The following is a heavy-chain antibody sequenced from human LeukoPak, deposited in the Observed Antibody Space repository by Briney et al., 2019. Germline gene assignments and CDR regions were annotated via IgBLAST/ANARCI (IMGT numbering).Heavy chain of an antibody. D-gene: IGHD6-13*01. CDR3: ARDVAAAAHFDY. CDR2: IYYSGST. CDR1: GGSISSSSYY. V-gene: IGHV4-39*07. J-gene: IGHJ4*02. Sequence: SETLSLTCTVSGGSISSSSYYWGWIRQPPGKGLEWIGSIYYSGSTYYNPSLKSRVTISVDTSKNQFSLKLSSVTAADTAVYYCARDVAAAAHFDYWGQGTLVTVSS.